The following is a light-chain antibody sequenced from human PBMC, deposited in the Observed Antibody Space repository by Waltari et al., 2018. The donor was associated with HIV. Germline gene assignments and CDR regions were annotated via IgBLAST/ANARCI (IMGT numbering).Light chain of an antibody. CDR1: INNVGNEG. Sequence: QAGLIQPPSVSKDLGQTATLTCSGNINNVGNEGAVWLQQFQGHPPRLLFHRNNNRPSEVSQRISASRSGITASLTISGLQPEDEAHYYCSSFTSSTTLFGGGTKLTVL. J-gene: IGLJ2*01. V-gene: IGLV10-54*04. CDR2: RNN. CDR3: SSFTSSTTL.